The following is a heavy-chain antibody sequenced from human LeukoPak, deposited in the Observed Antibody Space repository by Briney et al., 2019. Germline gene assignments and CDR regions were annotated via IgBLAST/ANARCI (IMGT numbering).Heavy chain of an antibody. CDR1: GFTFDDYA. CDR3: AKSYYYDSSGYLDY. D-gene: IGHD3-22*01. Sequence: GGSLRLSCAASGFTFDDYAMHWVRQAPGKGLEWVSGISWNSGSIGYADSVKGRFTISRDNSKNTLYLQMNSLRAEDTAVYYCAKSYYYDSSGYLDYWGQGTLVTVSS. CDR2: ISWNSGSI. J-gene: IGHJ4*02. V-gene: IGHV3-9*01.